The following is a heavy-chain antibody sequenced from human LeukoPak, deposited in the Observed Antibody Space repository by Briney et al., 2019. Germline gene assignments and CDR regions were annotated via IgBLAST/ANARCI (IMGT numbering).Heavy chain of an antibody. Sequence: SVKVSCKASGGTFSSYAISWVRQAPGQALEWMGRIIPILGIATYAQKFQGRVTITADKCTSTAYMELSSLRSEDTAVYYCARTRGTSLSPGMDVWGQGTTVTVSS. V-gene: IGHV1-69*04. CDR1: GGTFSSYA. D-gene: IGHD2-2*01. CDR2: IIPILGIA. J-gene: IGHJ6*02. CDR3: ARTRGTSLSPGMDV.